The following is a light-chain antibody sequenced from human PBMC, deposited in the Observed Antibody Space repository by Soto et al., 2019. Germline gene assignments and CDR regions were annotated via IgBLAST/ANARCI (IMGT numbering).Light chain of an antibody. J-gene: IGKJ2*01. CDR1: QSFTKYS. V-gene: IGKV3-20*01. CDR3: HQSVGLPVT. Sequence: EIVLTQSPDTLSLSPGERATFSCRASQSFTKYSVSWYQHKPGQAPRLPIFDASTRASGVPDRFTGSGSGADFSLTISRLEPEDFGVYYCHQSVGLPVTFGPGTRLEIK. CDR2: DAS.